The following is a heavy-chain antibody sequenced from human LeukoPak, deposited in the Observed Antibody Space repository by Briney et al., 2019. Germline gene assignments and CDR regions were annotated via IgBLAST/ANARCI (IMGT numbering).Heavy chain of an antibody. Sequence: SETLSLTCTVSVGPIRSYYWSWLRQPPGKGLVWIGFIYYSGSTHHKSSLKSPVTISVDTSKNQFSLRLTSVTAADTAVYYCARHSGSSPHYFDYWGQGNLVTVSS. CDR1: VGPIRSYY. CDR3: ARHSGSSPHYFDY. J-gene: IGHJ4*02. D-gene: IGHD1-26*01. CDR2: IYYSGST. V-gene: IGHV4-59*08.